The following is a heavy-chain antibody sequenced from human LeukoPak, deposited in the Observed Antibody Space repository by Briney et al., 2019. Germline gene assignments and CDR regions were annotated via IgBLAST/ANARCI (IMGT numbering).Heavy chain of an antibody. D-gene: IGHD5/OR15-5a*01. CDR3: AKDMSTITSRRYYGMDV. V-gene: IGHV3-23*01. Sequence: GGSLRLSCAASGFTFNNYAMNWVRQAPGKGLEWVSGLSGSGGKTYYADSVKGRFTISRDNSKNTLYLQMNSLRAEDTAVYYCAKDMSTITSRRYYGMDVWGQGTTVTVSS. CDR1: GFTFNNYA. J-gene: IGHJ6*02. CDR2: LSGSGGKT.